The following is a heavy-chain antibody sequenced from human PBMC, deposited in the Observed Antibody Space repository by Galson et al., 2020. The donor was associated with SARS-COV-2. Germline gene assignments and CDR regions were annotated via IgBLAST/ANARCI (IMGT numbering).Heavy chain of an antibody. CDR2: ISYDGSNK. CDR1: GFTFSSYA. Sequence: QLGESLKISCAASGFTFSSYAMHWVRQAPGKGLEWVAVISYDGSNKYYADSVKGRFTISRDNSKNTLYLQMNSLRAEDTAVYYCARQEVEVGANGTSYYYYYYMDVWGKGTTVTVSS. CDR3: ARQEVEVGANGTSYYYYYYMDV. D-gene: IGHD1-26*01. V-gene: IGHV3-30*04. J-gene: IGHJ6*03.